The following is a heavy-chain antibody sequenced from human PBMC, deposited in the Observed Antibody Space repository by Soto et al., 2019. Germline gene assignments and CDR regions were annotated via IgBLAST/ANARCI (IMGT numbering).Heavy chain of an antibody. CDR3: ARDKGGWPDY. CDR1: GGSLSTYY. J-gene: IGHJ4*02. CDR2: IYYTGST. Sequence: QVQLQESGPGLVKPSETLSLTCTVSGGSLSTYYWSWIRQPPGKGLEWIGYIYYTGSTHYNPSLKSRVSISLDTSTNHISLQLTSVTAADPAVYYCARDKGGWPDYWGQGTLVTVSS. D-gene: IGHD1-26*01. V-gene: IGHV4-59*01.